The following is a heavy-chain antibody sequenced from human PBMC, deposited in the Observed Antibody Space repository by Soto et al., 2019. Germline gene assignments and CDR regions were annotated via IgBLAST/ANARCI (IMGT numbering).Heavy chain of an antibody. CDR1: GGSISSGGYY. V-gene: IGHV4-31*03. J-gene: IGHJ6*02. D-gene: IGHD3-10*01. CDR3: ARDRLGDIGGYYYGSGSYFYGMDV. Sequence: TSETLSLTCTVSGGSISSGGYYWSWIRQHPGKGLEWIGYIYYSGSTYYNPSLKSRVTISVDTSKNQFSLKLSSVTAADTAVYYCARDRLGDIGGYYYGSGSYFYGMDVWGQGTTVTVSS. CDR2: IYYSGST.